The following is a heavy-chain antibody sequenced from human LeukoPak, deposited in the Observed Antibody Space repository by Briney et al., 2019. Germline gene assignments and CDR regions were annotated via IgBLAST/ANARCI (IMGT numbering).Heavy chain of an antibody. J-gene: IGHJ4*02. Sequence: SQTLSLTCTVSGGSISSGSYYWSWIRQPPGKGLEWIGSIYYSGSTYYNPSLKSRVTISVDTSKNQFSLKLSSVTAADTAVYYCARSVLRYFDSPFVYWGQGTLVTVSS. CDR2: IYYSGST. CDR1: GGSISSGSYY. CDR3: ARSVLRYFDSPFVY. D-gene: IGHD3-9*01. V-gene: IGHV4-39*07.